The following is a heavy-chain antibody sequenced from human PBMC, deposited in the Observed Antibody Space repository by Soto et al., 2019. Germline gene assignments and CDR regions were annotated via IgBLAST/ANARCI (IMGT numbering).Heavy chain of an antibody. Sequence: SETLSLTCTVSGGSISSSSYYWGWIRQPPGKGLEWIGSIYYSGSTYYNPSLKSRVTISVDTSKNQFSLKLSSVTAADTAVYYCASRTLYYYGSGGDYMDVWGKGTTVTVSS. CDR3: ASRTLYYYGSGGDYMDV. J-gene: IGHJ6*03. D-gene: IGHD3-10*01. CDR1: GGSISSSSYY. V-gene: IGHV4-39*01. CDR2: IYYSGST.